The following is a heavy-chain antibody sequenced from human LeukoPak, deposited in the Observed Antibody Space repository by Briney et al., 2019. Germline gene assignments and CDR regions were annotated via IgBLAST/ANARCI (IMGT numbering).Heavy chain of an antibody. V-gene: IGHV3-48*03. J-gene: IGHJ4*02. CDR2: ISSNSTIM. D-gene: IGHD6-19*01. CDR1: GFTFNNYE. CDR3: ARDGQQWPIYY. Sequence: GGSLRLSCAASGFTFNNYEMIWVRQAPGKGLEWVSYISSNSTIMYYADSVRGRFTISRDNAKNSLYLQMNSLRAEDTAVYYCARDGQQWPIYYWGQGTLVTVSS.